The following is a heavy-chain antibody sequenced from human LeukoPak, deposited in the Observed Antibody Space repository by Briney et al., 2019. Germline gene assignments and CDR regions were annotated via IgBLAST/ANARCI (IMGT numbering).Heavy chain of an antibody. CDR1: GFTVSSNY. D-gene: IGHD4-17*01. V-gene: IGHV3-66*04. CDR3: ARLLTTAIKWAWYFDL. Sequence: GGSLRLSCAASGFTVSSNYMSWVRQAPGRGLEWVSVLYSDGNTYYPDSAKGRFTISRDNSKNVLYLQMNSLRADDTAVYYCARLLTTAIKWAWYFDLWGRGTLVTVSS. J-gene: IGHJ2*01. CDR2: LYSDGNT.